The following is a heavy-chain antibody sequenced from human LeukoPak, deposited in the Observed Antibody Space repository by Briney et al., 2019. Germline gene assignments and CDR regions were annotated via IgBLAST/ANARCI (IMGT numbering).Heavy chain of an antibody. CDR3: ARAPKAYYYYMDV. CDR2: IYYSGST. Sequence: PSETLSLTCTVSGGSISSGGYYWSWIRQHPGKGRGWIGYIYYSGSTYYNPSLKSRVTISVDTSKNQFSLKLSSVTAADTAVYYCARAPKAYYYYMDVWGKGTTVTVSS. V-gene: IGHV4-31*03. J-gene: IGHJ6*03. CDR1: GGSISSGGYY.